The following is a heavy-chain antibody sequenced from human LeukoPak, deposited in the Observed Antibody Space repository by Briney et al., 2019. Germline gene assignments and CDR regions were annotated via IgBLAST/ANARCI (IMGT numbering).Heavy chain of an antibody. V-gene: IGHV3-30*02. Sequence: GGSLRLSCAASGFTFNMHGMHWVRQAPGKGLEWLANVWFDGSHKYYADSVKDRFTISRDNSKNTLYLQMNSLRVEDTAVYYCAKDPHEDFFDHWGQGTPVTVSS. CDR1: GFTFNMHG. CDR3: AKDPHEDFFDH. CDR2: VWFDGSHK. J-gene: IGHJ4*02.